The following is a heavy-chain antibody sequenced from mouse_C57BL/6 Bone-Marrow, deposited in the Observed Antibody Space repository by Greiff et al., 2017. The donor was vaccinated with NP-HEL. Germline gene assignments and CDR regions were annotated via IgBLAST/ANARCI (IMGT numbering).Heavy chain of an antibody. CDR2: IDPENGDT. V-gene: IGHV14-4*01. D-gene: IGHD2-5*01. J-gene: IGHJ2*01. Sequence: EVQLQQSGAELVRPGASVKLSCTASGFNIKDDYMHWVKQRPEQGLEWIGWIDPENGDTEYASKFQGKATITADTSSNTAYLQLSSLTSEDTAVYYCTTLYSNYVDYWGRGATLAVAS. CDR3: TTLYSNYVDY. CDR1: GFNIKDDY.